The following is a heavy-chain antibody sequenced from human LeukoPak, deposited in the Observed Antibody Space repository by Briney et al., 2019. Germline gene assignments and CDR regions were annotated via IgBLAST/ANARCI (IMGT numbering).Heavy chain of an antibody. CDR2: IYYTGT. J-gene: IGHJ4*02. CDR1: GDSMATYY. V-gene: IGHV4-59*01. CDR3: ASRKLGNDY. Sequence: SETLSLTCTVSGDSMATYYWTWIRQSPGKGLEWIGYIYYTGTSYNPSLKSRVTISADTFKNQFSLKLISVTAADTAVYYCASRKLGNDYWGQGTLVTVSS. D-gene: IGHD7-27*01.